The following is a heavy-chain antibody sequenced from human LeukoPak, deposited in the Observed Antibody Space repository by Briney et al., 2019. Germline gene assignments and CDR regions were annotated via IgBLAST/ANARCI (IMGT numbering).Heavy chain of an antibody. V-gene: IGHV4-34*01. D-gene: IGHD3-10*01. J-gene: IGHJ4*02. CDR1: NGPINTYQ. Sequence: SETLSLTCTVSNGPINTYQWSWIRQPPGKGLEWIGEINHSESTNYNPSLKSRVTISVDTSKNQFSLKLSSVTAADTAVYYCARHKYYYGSGSYSSGPFDYWGQGTLVTVSS. CDR3: ARHKYYYGSGSYSSGPFDY. CDR2: INHSEST.